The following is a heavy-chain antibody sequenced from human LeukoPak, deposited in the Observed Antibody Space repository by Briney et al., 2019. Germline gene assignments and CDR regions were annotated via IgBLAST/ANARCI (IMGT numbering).Heavy chain of an antibody. CDR3: AKSLYATVAGINWFDP. D-gene: IGHD6-19*01. J-gene: IGHJ5*02. Sequence: GGSLRLSCAASGFTFDDYAMHWVRQAPGKGLEWVSGISWNSGSIGYADSVKGRFTISRDNAKNSLYLQMNSLRAEDTAVYYCAKSLYATVAGINWFDPWGQGTLVTVSS. CDR1: GFTFDDYA. V-gene: IGHV3-9*01. CDR2: ISWNSGSI.